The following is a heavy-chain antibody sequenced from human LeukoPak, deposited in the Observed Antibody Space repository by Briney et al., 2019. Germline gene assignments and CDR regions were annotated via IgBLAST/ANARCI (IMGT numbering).Heavy chain of an antibody. V-gene: IGHV3-20*04. CDR2: INWNGGTT. CDR3: ARESPYYMDV. J-gene: IGHJ6*03. CDR1: GFTFDDYG. Sequence: PGGPLRLSCAASGFTFDDYGMSWVRQAPGKGLEWVSGINWNGGTTGYADSVKGRFTISRDNAKNSLYLQMNNLRAEDTALYYCARESPYYMDVWGKGTTVTVSS.